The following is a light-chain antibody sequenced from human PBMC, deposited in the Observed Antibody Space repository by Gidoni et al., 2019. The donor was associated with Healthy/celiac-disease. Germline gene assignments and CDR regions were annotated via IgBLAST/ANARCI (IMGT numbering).Light chain of an antibody. CDR2: KAS. CDR1: QSISSW. CDR3: QQYNSYSRT. V-gene: IGKV1-5*03. Sequence: DSQMTQSPSTLSASVGDRVTITCRASQSISSWLAWYQQKPGKAPKLLIYKASSLESGVPSRFSGSGSGTEFTLTISSLQPDDFATYYCQQYNSYSRTFXGXTKVEIK. J-gene: IGKJ4*01.